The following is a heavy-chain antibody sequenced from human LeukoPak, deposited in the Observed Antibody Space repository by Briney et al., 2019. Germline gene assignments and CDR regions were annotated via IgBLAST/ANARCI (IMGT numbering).Heavy chain of an antibody. Sequence: KPSETLSLTCTVSGGSISRYYWSWILHPPGKILKWIGYIYASGSTSYNPSLKSRVTLSVDTSKNQFSLKLSSVTAADTAEYYCARHGSIRSPLGPWGQGTLVTVSS. CDR1: GGSISRYY. CDR2: IYASGST. J-gene: IGHJ5*02. CDR3: ARHGSIRSPLGP. D-gene: IGHD3-10*01. V-gene: IGHV4-4*09.